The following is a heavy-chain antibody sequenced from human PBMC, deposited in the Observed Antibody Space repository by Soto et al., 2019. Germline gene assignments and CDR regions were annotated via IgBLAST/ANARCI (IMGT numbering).Heavy chain of an antibody. CDR1: GGSISSSNW. D-gene: IGHD2-2*01. CDR2: IYHSGST. CDR3: ASQPAVWPYNWFDP. J-gene: IGHJ5*02. V-gene: IGHV4-4*02. Sequence: PSETLSLTCAVSGGSISSSNWWSWVRQPPGKGLEWIGEIYHSGSTNYNPSLKSRVTISVDKSKNQFSLKLSSVTAADTAVYYCASQPAVWPYNWFDPWGQGTLVTVSS.